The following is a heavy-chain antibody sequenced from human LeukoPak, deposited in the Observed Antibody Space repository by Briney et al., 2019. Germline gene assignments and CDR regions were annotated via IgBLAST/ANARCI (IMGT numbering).Heavy chain of an antibody. D-gene: IGHD1-26*01. J-gene: IGHJ6*03. V-gene: IGHV1-18*01. CDR3: ARTTNSYYCYYYIDV. Sequence: ASVKVSCKASGYTFISSGISWVRQAPGQGLEWMGWINAYNGNTNYAQKLQGRVTMTTDTSTSTAHMELRSLRSDDTAVYYCARTTNSYYCYYYIDVWGKGTTVTVSS. CDR2: INAYNGNT. CDR1: GYTFISSG.